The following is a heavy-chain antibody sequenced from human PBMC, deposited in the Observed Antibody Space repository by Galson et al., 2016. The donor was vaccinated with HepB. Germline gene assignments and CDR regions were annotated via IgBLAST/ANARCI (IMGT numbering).Heavy chain of an antibody. Sequence: SLRLSCAAPGFTFRNYGMTWVRQAPGKGLEVVSSISRSGDSTDYADSAKGRFTISRDNSKNTLSLQMNSLTADDTAIYYCVQGSTAPAVWGKGTTVTVSS. V-gene: IGHV3-23*01. CDR3: VQGSTAPAV. CDR2: ISRSGDST. J-gene: IGHJ6*04. D-gene: IGHD2-2*01. CDR1: GFTFRNYG.